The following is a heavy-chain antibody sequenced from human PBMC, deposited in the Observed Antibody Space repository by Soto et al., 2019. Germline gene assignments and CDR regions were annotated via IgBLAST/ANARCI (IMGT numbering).Heavy chain of an antibody. D-gene: IGHD7-27*01. CDR3: AKDLLGPGRAYGMDV. CDR2: ISYDGSNI. CDR1: GFTFSSYG. Sequence: QVQLVESGGGVVQPGRSLRLSCAASGFTFSSYGMHWVRQAPGKGLEWVAVISYDGSNIYYADSVKGRFTIARDNSKTTPYLQMNSLRAEDTAVYYCAKDLLGPGRAYGMDVWGQGTTVTVSS. V-gene: IGHV3-30*18. J-gene: IGHJ6*02.